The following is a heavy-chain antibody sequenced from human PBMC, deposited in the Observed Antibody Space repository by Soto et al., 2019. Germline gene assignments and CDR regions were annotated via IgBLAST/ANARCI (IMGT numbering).Heavy chain of an antibody. CDR2: IYWDDDK. CDR1: GFSLSASGVG. J-gene: IGHJ4*02. D-gene: IGHD3-10*01. V-gene: IGHV2-5*02. CDR3: VHSRGRRGSPFDY. Sequence: QITLEESGPPLVKPTQTLMLTCTFSGFSLSASGVGVGWTRQPPGKTLEWLGVIYWDDDKRYSPSLRTRPTITNDTSQNPVVLTLTNMDPVATATYYCVHSRGRRGSPFDYWGQGTLVTVSS.